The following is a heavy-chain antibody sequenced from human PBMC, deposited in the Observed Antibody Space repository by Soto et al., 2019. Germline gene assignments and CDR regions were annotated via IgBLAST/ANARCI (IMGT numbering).Heavy chain of an antibody. D-gene: IGHD2-2*01. CDR2: ISGSGGTS. CDR3: ANAYCSSTSCRAEYLQH. Sequence: EVQLLESGGNLVHPGGSLRLSCADSEFSFSSYAMSWVRQAPGKGLKWVSGISGSGGTSYYADSVKGRFTISRDNSKNTVYLQMNSLRAEDTAVYFCANAYCSSTSCRAEYLQHWGQGTLVTVSS. V-gene: IGHV3-23*01. CDR1: EFSFSSYA. J-gene: IGHJ1*01.